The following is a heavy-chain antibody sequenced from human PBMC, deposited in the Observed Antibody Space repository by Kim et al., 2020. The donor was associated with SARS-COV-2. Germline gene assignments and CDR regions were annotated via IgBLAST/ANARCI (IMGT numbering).Heavy chain of an antibody. CDR3: AIVSVLRYFDWPKLRGSTWFDP. CDR2: INHSGST. CDR1: GGSFSGYY. D-gene: IGHD3-9*01. J-gene: IGHJ5*02. V-gene: IGHV4-34*01. Sequence: SETLSLTCAVYGGSFSGYYWSWIRQPPGKGLEWIGEINHSGSTNYNPSLKSLVTISVDTSKNQFSLKLSSVTAADTAVYYCAIVSVLRYFDWPKLRGSTWFDPGGQGTLVTVS.